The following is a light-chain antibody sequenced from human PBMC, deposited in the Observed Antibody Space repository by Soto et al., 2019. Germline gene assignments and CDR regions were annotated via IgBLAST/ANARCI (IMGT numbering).Light chain of an antibody. CDR2: GAS. V-gene: IGKV1-39*01. CDR3: QQNSSPPPIT. Sequence: DIEMTQSPSSLSASVGDRITISCRASQNINTFLNWYQQKGGKAPKLLIHGASSLQSGVPLRFSGSGSGTDFSLTISSLQPEDFATYYCQQNSSPPPITFGQGTRLDIK. J-gene: IGKJ5*01. CDR1: QNINTF.